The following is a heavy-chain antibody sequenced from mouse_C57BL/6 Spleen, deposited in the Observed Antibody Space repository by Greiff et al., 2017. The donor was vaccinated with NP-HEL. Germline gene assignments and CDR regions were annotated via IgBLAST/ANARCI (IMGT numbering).Heavy chain of an antibody. V-gene: IGHV3-6*01. CDR3: ARETTVVAHYAMDY. D-gene: IGHD1-1*01. CDR2: ISYDGSN. J-gene: IGHJ4*01. CDR1: GYSITSGYY. Sequence: EVQLQESGPGLVKPSQSLSLTCSVTGYSITSGYYWNWIRQFPGNKLEWMGYISYDGSNNYNPSLKNRISITRDTSKNQFFLKLNSVTTEDTATYYCARETTVVAHYAMDYWGQGTSVTVAS.